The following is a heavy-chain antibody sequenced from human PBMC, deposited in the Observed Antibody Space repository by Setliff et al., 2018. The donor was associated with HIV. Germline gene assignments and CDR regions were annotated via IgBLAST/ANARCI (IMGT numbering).Heavy chain of an antibody. J-gene: IGHJ4*02. CDR2: VYPGDSDT. D-gene: IGHD6-13*01. CDR3: ARLTAAGNLADY. Sequence: PGESLKISCKGSGYTFTNYWIAWVRQMPGKGLEWMGIVYPGDSDTTYSPSFQGQVTISADKSISTAYLQWSSLKASDTAMYYCARLTAAGNLADYWGQGTLVTVSS. CDR1: GYTFTNYW. V-gene: IGHV5-51*01.